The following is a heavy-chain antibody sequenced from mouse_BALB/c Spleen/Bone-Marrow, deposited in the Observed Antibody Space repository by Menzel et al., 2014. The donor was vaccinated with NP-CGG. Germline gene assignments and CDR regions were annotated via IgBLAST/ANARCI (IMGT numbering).Heavy chain of an antibody. V-gene: IGHV5-6-4*01. CDR1: GFTFSSYT. CDR3: TRDGKGNYVYAMDY. Sequence: DVQLVESGGGLVKPGGSLKLSCAASGFTFSSYTMSWVRQTPEKRLEWVATIRSGGSYTYYPDSAKGRFTISRDNAKNSLYLQMRSLKSEDTAMYYCTRDGKGNYVYAMDYWGQGTSVTVSS. D-gene: IGHD2-1*01. CDR2: IRSGGSYT. J-gene: IGHJ4*01.